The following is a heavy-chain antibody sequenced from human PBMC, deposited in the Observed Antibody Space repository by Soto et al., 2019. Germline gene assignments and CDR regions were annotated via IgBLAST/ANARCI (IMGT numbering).Heavy chain of an antibody. CDR1: GGSISSSSYY. D-gene: IGHD5-12*01. CDR2: IYYTGTT. CDR3: ASRYSGYAYYFDY. J-gene: IGHJ4*02. V-gene: IGHV4-39*01. Sequence: PSETLSLTCTVSGGSISSSSYYWGWIRQPPGKGLEWIGSIYYTGTTYYNPSLKSRVTMSVDTSKNQFSLKLSSVTAADTAVYYCASRYSGYAYYFDYWGQGTLVTVSS.